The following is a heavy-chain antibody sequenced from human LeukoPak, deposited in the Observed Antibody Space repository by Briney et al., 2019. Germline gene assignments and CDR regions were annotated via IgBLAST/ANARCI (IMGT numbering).Heavy chain of an antibody. J-gene: IGHJ5*02. Sequence: SETLSLTCAVYGGSFSGYYWSWIRQPPGKGLESIGEINHSGSTNYNPSLKSRVTISVDTSKNQFSLKLSSVTAADTAVYYCARGFGSGAWNWFDPWGQGTLVTVSS. CDR3: ARGFGSGAWNWFDP. CDR1: GGSFSGYY. V-gene: IGHV4-34*01. CDR2: INHSGST. D-gene: IGHD2-15*01.